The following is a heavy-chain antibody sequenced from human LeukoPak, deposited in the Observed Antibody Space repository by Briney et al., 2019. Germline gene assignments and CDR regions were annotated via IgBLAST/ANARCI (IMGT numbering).Heavy chain of an antibody. CDR1: GYTFTGYY. Sequence: ASVKVSCKASGYTFTGYYMHWVRQAPGQGLEWMGWINPNSGGTNYAQKFQGRVTMTRDTSISTAYMELSRLRSDDTAVYYCARETPRIAAASRWFDPWGQEPWSPSPQ. D-gene: IGHD6-13*01. CDR3: ARETPRIAAASRWFDP. CDR2: INPNSGGT. V-gene: IGHV1-2*02. J-gene: IGHJ5*02.